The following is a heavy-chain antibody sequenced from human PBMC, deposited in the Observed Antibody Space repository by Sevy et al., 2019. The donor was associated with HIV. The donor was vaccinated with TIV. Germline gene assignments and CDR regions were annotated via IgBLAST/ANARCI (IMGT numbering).Heavy chain of an antibody. CDR1: GFTFSSYW. Sequence: GGSLRLSCAASGFTFSSYWMHWVRQAPGKGLVWVSRINSDGGSTSYADSVKGRFTISRDNAKNTLYLQMNSLRAEDTDVYYCARVGGNLAAADRYDYWGQGTLVTVSS. D-gene: IGHD6-13*01. CDR2: INSDGGST. CDR3: ARVGGNLAAADRYDY. V-gene: IGHV3-74*01. J-gene: IGHJ4*02.